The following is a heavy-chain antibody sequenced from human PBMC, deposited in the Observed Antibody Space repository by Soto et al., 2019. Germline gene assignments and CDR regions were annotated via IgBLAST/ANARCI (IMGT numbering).Heavy chain of an antibody. CDR1: GGSVNNDAYY. J-gene: IGHJ4*02. V-gene: IGHV4-61*08. D-gene: IGHD3-10*01. CDR3: ARDRGGWWYFDS. CDR2: VYYSGST. Sequence: QVQLQESGPGLVKPSETLSLTCTVSGGSVNNDAYYWSWIRQPPGKGLEWIGYVYYSGSTNYNPSLKSRITLSADTSKHQFSLKLSSVTAADTAVYYCARDRGGWWYFDSWGQGTLVTVSS.